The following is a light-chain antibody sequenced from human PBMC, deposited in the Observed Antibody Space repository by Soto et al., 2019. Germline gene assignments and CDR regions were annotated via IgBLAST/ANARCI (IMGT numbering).Light chain of an antibody. Sequence: QSALTQPASVSGSSGQSITISCTGTSSDVGGYNYVSWYQQYPGKAPKLMIYDVDTRPSGVSTRFSGSKSGNTASLTISGLQADDEADYYCSSYTNSNTLVFGSGTRSP. J-gene: IGLJ1*01. V-gene: IGLV2-14*01. CDR3: SSYTNSNTLV. CDR2: DVD. CDR1: SSDVGGYNY.